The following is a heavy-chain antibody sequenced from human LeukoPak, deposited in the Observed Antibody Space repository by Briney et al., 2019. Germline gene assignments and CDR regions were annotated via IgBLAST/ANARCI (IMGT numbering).Heavy chain of an antibody. CDR3: ARDGGAGGVFDY. V-gene: IGHV1-2*02. J-gene: IGHJ4*02. D-gene: IGHD2-15*01. CDR2: IKTNSGGT. CDR1: GYTFTDYS. Sequence: GASVKVSCKASGYTFTDYSMHRVRQAPGQGLEWMGWIKTNSGGTNYAQKFQGRVTMTRDTSISTAYMELSRLRSDDTAFYYCARDGGAGGVFDYWGQGTLVTVSS.